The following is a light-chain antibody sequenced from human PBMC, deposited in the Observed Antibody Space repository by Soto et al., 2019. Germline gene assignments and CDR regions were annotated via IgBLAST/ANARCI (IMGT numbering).Light chain of an antibody. CDR3: CSNATPHAYV. CDR1: SSDIGHYDY. J-gene: IGLJ1*01. V-gene: IGLV2-14*03. CDR2: HDT. Sequence: QSVLTQPASVSGSPGQSITISCTRTSSDIGHYDYVSWYQQHPCKAPKLMIYHDTYRPSGISNGYSGSKSGNSASLTLYRLQAYDEADYYYCSNATPHAYVVGSGTKVTV.